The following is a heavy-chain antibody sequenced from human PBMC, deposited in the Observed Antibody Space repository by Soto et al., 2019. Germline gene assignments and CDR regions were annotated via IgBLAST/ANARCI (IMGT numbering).Heavy chain of an antibody. CDR2: INPNSGGT. CDR1: GYTFTGHY. J-gene: IGHJ6*02. V-gene: IGHV1-2*04. D-gene: IGHD6-13*01. Sequence: ASVKVSCKASGYTFTGHYMHWVRQAPGQGLEWMGWINPNSGGTNYAQKFQGWVTMTRDTSISTAYMELSRLRSDDTAVYYCARVRIAAAGEADYYYYGMDVWGQGTTVTVSS. CDR3: ARVRIAAAGEADYYYYGMDV.